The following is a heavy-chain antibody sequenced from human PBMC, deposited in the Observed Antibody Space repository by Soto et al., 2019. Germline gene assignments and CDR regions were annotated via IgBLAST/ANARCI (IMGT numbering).Heavy chain of an antibody. Sequence: ASVKVSCKASGYTFTSYGISWVRQAPGQRLEWMGWINAGNGNTKYAQKFQGRVTITRDTSASTAYMELSSLRSEDTAVYYCARDIALDYWGQGTLVTVSS. V-gene: IGHV1-3*01. CDR3: ARDIALDY. CDR1: GYTFTSYG. D-gene: IGHD6-13*01. J-gene: IGHJ4*02. CDR2: INAGNGNT.